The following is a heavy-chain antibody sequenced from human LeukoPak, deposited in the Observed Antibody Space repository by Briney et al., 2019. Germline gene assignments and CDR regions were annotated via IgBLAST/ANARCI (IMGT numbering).Heavy chain of an antibody. Sequence: GASVKVSCKASGYSFSTHYMHWVRQAPGQGLEWMGIINPNGGSTSYAQKFQGRVTMTRDMSTSTVYMELSSLRSEDTAVYYCACRHSSVGFRFDPWGQGTLVTVSS. CDR3: ACRHSSVGFRFDP. CDR2: INPNGGST. CDR1: GYSFSTHY. J-gene: IGHJ5*02. V-gene: IGHV1-46*01. D-gene: IGHD6-19*01.